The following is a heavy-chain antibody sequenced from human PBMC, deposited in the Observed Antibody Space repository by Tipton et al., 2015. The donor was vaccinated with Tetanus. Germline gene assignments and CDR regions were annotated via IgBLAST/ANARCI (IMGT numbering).Heavy chain of an antibody. CDR3: VRGRGLGAYSFGFEY. Sequence: TLSLTCTVSGGLITTGGYSLGWIRQPPGGQGLEWLGYIYQTDSTYYNPSVRSRLILSLQRSKNQVSLKLISVTAADTAVYYCVRGRGLGAYSFGFEYWGQGALVTVSS. J-gene: IGHJ4*02. D-gene: IGHD5-12*01. V-gene: IGHV4-30-2*01. CDR1: GGLITTGGYS. CDR2: IYQTDST.